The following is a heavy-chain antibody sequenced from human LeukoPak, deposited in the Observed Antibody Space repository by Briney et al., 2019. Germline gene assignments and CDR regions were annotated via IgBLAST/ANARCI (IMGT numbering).Heavy chain of an antibody. J-gene: IGHJ4*02. CDR2: ISFDGSNK. CDR3: AKERISPAGTYDY. CDR1: GFTFSSYA. D-gene: IGHD6-13*01. Sequence: GGSLRLSCAASGFTFSSYAMHWVRQAPGKGLEWVAIISFDGSNKDYADSIKGRFTVSRDNSKNTLYLQMNSLRTEDTAVYFCAKERISPAGTYDYWGREPWSPSP. V-gene: IGHV3-30*04.